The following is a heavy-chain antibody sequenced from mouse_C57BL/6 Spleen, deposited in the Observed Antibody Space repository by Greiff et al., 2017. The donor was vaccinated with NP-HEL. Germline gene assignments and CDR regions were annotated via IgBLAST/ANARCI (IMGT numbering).Heavy chain of an antibody. D-gene: IGHD1-1*01. Sequence: VQLQQSGAELVKPGASVKISCKASGYAFSSYWMNWVKQRPGQGLEWIGQIYPADGDTNYNGKFKGKATLTADKSSSTAYMQLSSLTSEDSAVYFWAGDYGSGLWYFEGWGTGTTVTVSS. CDR2: IYPADGDT. J-gene: IGHJ1*03. V-gene: IGHV1-80*01. CDR1: GYAFSSYW. CDR3: AGDYGSGLWYFEG.